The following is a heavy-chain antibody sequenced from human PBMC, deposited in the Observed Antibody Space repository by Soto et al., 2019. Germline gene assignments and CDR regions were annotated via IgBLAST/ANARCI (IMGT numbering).Heavy chain of an antibody. J-gene: IGHJ6*02. CDR2: IWYDGSNK. Sequence: GSLRLSCAASGFTFSSYGMHWVRQAPGKGLEWVAVIWYDGSNKYYADSVKGRFTISRDNSKNTLYLQMNSLRAEDTAVYYCARRTAVAAKRVYYYYGMDVWGQGTTVTVSS. V-gene: IGHV3-33*01. CDR1: GFTFSSYG. CDR3: ARRTAVAAKRVYYYYGMDV. D-gene: IGHD6-19*01.